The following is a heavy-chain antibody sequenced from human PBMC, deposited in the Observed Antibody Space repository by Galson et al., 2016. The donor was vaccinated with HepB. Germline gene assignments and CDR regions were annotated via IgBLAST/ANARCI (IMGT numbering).Heavy chain of an antibody. CDR1: GGSVSSGSYY. CDR3: ARGWSSGVRLTRFDP. Sequence: SETLSPTCTVSGGSVSSGSYYWSWIRQPPGKGLEWFGFIYYTGTTTYNPPPKSRVTISTDTSKNQFSLKLNTVTAADAAVYYCARGWSSGVRLTRFDPWGQGTQVTISS. J-gene: IGHJ5*02. D-gene: IGHD3-10*01. V-gene: IGHV4-61*01. CDR2: IYYTGTT.